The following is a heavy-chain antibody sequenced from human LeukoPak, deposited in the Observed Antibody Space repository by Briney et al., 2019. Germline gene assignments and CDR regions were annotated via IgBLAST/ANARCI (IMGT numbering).Heavy chain of an antibody. Sequence: PGGSLRLSCAASKFTFSSYGMSWVRQAPGKGLEWVSSISGSGGSTYYADSVKGRFTISRDNSKNTLYLQMNSLRAEDTAVYYCAKDYFYDSSGYSYFDYWGQGTLVTVSS. CDR3: AKDYFYDSSGYSYFDY. CDR1: KFTFSSYG. J-gene: IGHJ4*02. D-gene: IGHD3-22*01. CDR2: ISGSGGST. V-gene: IGHV3-23*01.